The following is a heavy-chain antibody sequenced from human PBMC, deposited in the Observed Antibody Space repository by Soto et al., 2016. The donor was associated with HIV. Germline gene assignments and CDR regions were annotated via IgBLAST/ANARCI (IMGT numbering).Heavy chain of an antibody. D-gene: IGHD3-22*01. V-gene: IGHV4-34*01. CDR3: ARRGXSSGNYYRSWYLIS. Sequence: QVQLQQWGAGLLKPSETLSLTCAVYGGSFSGYYWTWIRQPPGKGLEWIGEINHSGNSNNNPSLKSRLTISVDTSKNQFSLKLNSMTAADTAVYYCARRGXSSGNYYRSWYLISWGLATPVTVSS. J-gene: IGHJ1*01. CDR2: INHSGNS. CDR1: GGSFSGYY.